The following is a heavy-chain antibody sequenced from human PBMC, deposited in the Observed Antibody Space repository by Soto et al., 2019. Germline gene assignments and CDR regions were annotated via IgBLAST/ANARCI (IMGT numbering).Heavy chain of an antibody. Sequence: QVQLVQSGAEVKKPGSSVKVSCKASGGTFSSYAISWVRQAPGQGLEWMGGIIPIFGTTNYAQKFQGRVTITADKSTSTAYMELSSLRSEDTAVYYCAGSYCSSTSCPSDYYYYYGMDVWGQGTTVTVSS. D-gene: IGHD2-2*01. V-gene: IGHV1-69*06. J-gene: IGHJ6*02. CDR1: GGTFSSYA. CDR3: AGSYCSSTSCPSDYYYYYGMDV. CDR2: IIPIFGTT.